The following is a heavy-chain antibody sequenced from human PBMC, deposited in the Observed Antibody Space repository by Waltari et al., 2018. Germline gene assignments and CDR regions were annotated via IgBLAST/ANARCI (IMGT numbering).Heavy chain of an antibody. CDR1: GFTFSSYA. Sequence: GGSLRLSCAASGFTFSSYAMSWVRQAPGKGLEWVSAISGSGGSTYYADSVKGRFTISRDNSKNTLYLQMNSLRAEDTAVYYCAKDSVAGAYYYGSGSFIHDYWGQGTLVTVSS. CDR2: ISGSGGST. CDR3: AKDSVAGAYYYGSGSFIHDY. D-gene: IGHD3-10*01. V-gene: IGHV3-23*01. J-gene: IGHJ4*02.